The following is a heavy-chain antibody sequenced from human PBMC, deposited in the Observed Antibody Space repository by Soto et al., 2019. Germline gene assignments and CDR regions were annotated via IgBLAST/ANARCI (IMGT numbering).Heavy chain of an antibody. CDR1: GFSFSTSDYY. Sequence: APQTMSLTGTVSGFSFSTSDYYLDRVCKPPGNRLDWLGNIYYSGSTLYNPSRRSRVTLSVDTSKYQFSLRLNSVTAADTAVYFFAGCVVTASRNSDFDYCGQGTLVT. J-gene: IGHJ4*02. D-gene: IGHD2-15*01. V-gene: IGHV4-39*01. CDR3: AGCVVTASRNSDFDY. CDR2: IYYSGST.